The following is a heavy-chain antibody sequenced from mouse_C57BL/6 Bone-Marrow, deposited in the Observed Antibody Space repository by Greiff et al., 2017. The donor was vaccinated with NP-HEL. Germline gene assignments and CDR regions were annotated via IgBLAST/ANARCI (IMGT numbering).Heavy chain of an antibody. CDR3: ARGDYEDYAMDY. V-gene: IGHV1-53*01. D-gene: IGHD2-4*01. J-gene: IGHJ4*01. CDR1: GYTFTSYW. CDR2: INPSNGGT. Sequence: QVQLKQPGTELVKPGASVKLSCKASGYTFTSYWMHWVKQRPGQGLEWIGNINPSNGGTNYNEKFKSKATLTVDKSSSTAYMQLSSLTSEDSAVYYCARGDYEDYAMDYWGRGTSVTVSS.